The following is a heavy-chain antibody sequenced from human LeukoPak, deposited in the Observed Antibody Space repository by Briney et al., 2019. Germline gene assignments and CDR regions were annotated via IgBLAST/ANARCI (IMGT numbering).Heavy chain of an antibody. Sequence: SETLSLTCTVSGGSSSYYYWSWIRQPPGKGLEWIGYIYYSGSTNYNPSLKSRVTISVDTSKNQFSLKLSSVTAADTGVYYCARHRDSGYDRRAFDYWGQGTLVTVSS. CDR1: GGSSSYYY. CDR3: ARHRDSGYDRRAFDY. CDR2: IYYSGST. D-gene: IGHD5-12*01. V-gene: IGHV4-59*08. J-gene: IGHJ4*02.